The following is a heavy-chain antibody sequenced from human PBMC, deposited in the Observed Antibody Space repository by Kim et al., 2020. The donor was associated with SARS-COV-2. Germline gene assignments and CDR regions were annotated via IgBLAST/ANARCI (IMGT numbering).Heavy chain of an antibody. CDR3: ARVSGPAMVRGRNWFDP. Sequence: SETLSLTCAVYGGSFSGYYWSWIRQPPGKGLEWIGEINHSGSTNYNPSLKSRVTISVDTSKNQFSLKLSSVTAADTAVYYCARVSGPAMVRGRNWFDPWG. J-gene: IGHJ5*02. CDR1: GGSFSGYY. CDR2: INHSGST. D-gene: IGHD3-10*01. V-gene: IGHV4-34*01.